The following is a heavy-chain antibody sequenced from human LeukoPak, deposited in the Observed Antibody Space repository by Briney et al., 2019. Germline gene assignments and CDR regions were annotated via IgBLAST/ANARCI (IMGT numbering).Heavy chain of an antibody. J-gene: IGHJ4*02. Sequence: SETLSLTCGVSGVSISSTNWWSWVRQPPGQGLEWIVEMFVTGRTNYNPSLTGRVPMSLAASSNQLSLKLTSVTAAATDIYYCSRESGAFCPFGYWGQGTLVTVSS. CDR3: SRESGAFCPFGY. CDR2: MFVTGRT. D-gene: IGHD1-26*01. V-gene: IGHV4-4*02. CDR1: GVSISSTNW.